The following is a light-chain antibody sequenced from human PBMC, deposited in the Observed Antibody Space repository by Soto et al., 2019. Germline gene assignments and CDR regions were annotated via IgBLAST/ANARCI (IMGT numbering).Light chain of an antibody. V-gene: IGLV1-40*01. Sequence: QSVLTQPPSVSGAPGQRVTISCTGSSSNIGAGYDLHWYQQLPGTAPKLLIHGNNNRPSGVPGRFSGSKSGTSASLAITDLQTEDEADYYCQSYDSRLSGPVLIGGGTKLTVL. J-gene: IGLJ2*01. CDR1: SSNIGAGYD. CDR3: QSYDSRLSGPVL. CDR2: GNN.